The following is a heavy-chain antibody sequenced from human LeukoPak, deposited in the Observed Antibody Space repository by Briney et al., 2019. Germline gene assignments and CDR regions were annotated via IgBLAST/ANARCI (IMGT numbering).Heavy chain of an antibody. CDR3: ARDRTDIVVVPAAPMGWFDP. J-gene: IGHJ5*02. CDR2: ISAYNGNT. Sequence: ASVKVSCKASGYTFTSYGISWVRQAPGQGLEWMGWISAYNGNTNYAQKLQGRVTMTTDTSTSTAYMELSNLRSDDTAVYYCARDRTDIVVVPAAPMGWFDPWGQGTLVTVSS. CDR1: GYTFTSYG. V-gene: IGHV1-18*01. D-gene: IGHD2-2*01.